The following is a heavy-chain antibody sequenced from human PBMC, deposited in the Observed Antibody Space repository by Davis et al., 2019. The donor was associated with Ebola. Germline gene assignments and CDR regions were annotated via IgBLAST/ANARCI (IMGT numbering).Heavy chain of an antibody. V-gene: IGHV4-59*12. D-gene: IGHD3-10*01. J-gene: IGHJ4*02. CDR2: IYYSGST. Sequence: SETLSLTCTVSGGSISSYYWSWIRQPPGKGLEWIGYIYYSGSTNYNPSLMSRVTISVDTSKNQFSLKLSSVTAADTAVYYCARGPFYGSGIDSWGQGTLVTVSS. CDR3: ARGPFYGSGIDS. CDR1: GGSISSYY.